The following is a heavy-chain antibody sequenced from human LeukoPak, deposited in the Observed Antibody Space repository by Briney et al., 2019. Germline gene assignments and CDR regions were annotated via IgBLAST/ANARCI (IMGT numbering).Heavy chain of an antibody. D-gene: IGHD4-17*01. Sequence: GGSLRLSCVASGFSVDNNYMSWVRRAPGKGLECVSVIYYNGSASYADSVKGRFTISRDNAKNSLYLQMNSLRAEDTAVYYCARDSSDGDSGDYWGQGTLVTVSS. V-gene: IGHV3-53*01. CDR1: GFSVDNNY. J-gene: IGHJ4*02. CDR2: IYYNGSA. CDR3: ARDSSDGDSGDY.